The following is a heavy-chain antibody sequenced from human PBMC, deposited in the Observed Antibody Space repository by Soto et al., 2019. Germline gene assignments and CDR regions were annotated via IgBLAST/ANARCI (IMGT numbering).Heavy chain of an antibody. CDR1: GFTFSSYG. CDR3: ANVLRLDY. D-gene: IGHD2-8*01. J-gene: IGHJ4*02. V-gene: IGHV3-30*18. Sequence: LRLSCAASGFTFSSYGMHWVRQAPGKGLEWVAVISYDGSNKYYADSVKGRFTISRDNSKNTLYLQMNSLRAEDTAVYYCANVLRLDYWGQGTLVTVSS. CDR2: ISYDGSNK.